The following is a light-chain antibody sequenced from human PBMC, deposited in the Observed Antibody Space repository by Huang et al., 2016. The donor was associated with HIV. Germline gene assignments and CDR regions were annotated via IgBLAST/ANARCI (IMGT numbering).Light chain of an antibody. J-gene: IGKJ1*01. CDR3: QQYNNWPPWT. Sequence: EIVMTQSPATLSVSPGERATLSCRASQSVGSNLAWYQQQPGQRPRLVIYGASTRATGLPARFSGSGSGTDFTLTISSLQSEDFAVYYCQQYNNWPPWTFGQGTRVEIK. CDR1: QSVGSN. V-gene: IGKV3-15*01. CDR2: GAS.